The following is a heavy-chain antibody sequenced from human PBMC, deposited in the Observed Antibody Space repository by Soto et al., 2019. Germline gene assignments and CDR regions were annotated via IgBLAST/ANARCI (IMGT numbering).Heavy chain of an antibody. V-gene: IGHV5-10-1*01. J-gene: IGHJ3*02. CDR3: ARPVAAGDDAFDI. Sequence: PGESLKISCKGSGYSFTSYWISWVRQMPGKGLEWMGRIDPSDSYTNYSPSFQGHVTISADKSISTAYLQWSSLKASATAMYYCARPVAAGDDAFDIWGQGTMVTVSS. D-gene: IGHD6-13*01. CDR2: IDPSDSYT. CDR1: GYSFTSYW.